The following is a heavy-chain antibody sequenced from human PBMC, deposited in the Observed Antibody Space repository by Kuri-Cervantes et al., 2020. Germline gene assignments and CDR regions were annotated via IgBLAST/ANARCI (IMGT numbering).Heavy chain of an antibody. V-gene: IGHV4-38-2*02. CDR1: GYSISSGYY. D-gene: IGHD3-10*01. Sequence: SETLSLTCAVSGYSISSGYYWGWIRQPPGRGLEWIGRIYTSGSTNYNPSLKSRVTISVDKSKNQFSLKLSSVTAADTAVYYCAREPFKGRGAYWGQGTLVTVSS. CDR2: IYTSGST. CDR3: AREPFKGRGAY. J-gene: IGHJ4*02.